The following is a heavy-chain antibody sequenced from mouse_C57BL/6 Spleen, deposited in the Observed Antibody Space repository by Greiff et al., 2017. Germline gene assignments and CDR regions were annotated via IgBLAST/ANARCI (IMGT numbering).Heavy chain of an antibody. CDR1: GYAFSSYW. J-gene: IGHJ4*01. D-gene: IGHD1-1*01. CDR3: ARHGSSYEDYAMDY. V-gene: IGHV1-80*01. CDR2: IYPGDGDT. Sequence: VQLQQSGAELVKPGASVKISCKASGYAFSSYWMNWVKQRPGKGLEWIGQIYPGDGDTNYNGKFKGKATLTADKSSSTAYMQLSSLTSEDPAVYFCARHGSSYEDYAMDYWGQGTSVTVSS.